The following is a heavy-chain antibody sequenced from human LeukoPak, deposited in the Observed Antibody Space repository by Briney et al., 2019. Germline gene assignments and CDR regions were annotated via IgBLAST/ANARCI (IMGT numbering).Heavy chain of an antibody. CDR2: IKSKNVGGTT. CDR1: GFTFNNAW. CDR3: TSHAAFDP. V-gene: IGHV3-15*01. J-gene: IGHJ5*02. Sequence: PGGSLRLSCAASGFTFNNAWMNWVRQAPGKGLEWVGRIKSKNVGGTTDYAAPVKGRFTISRDDSKNTVYLQMNSLKIEDTAVYYCTSHAAFDPWGQGTLVTISS.